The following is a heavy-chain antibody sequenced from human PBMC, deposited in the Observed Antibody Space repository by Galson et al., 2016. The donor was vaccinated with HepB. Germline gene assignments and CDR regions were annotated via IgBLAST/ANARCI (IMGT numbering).Heavy chain of an antibody. J-gene: IGHJ4*02. CDR3: ARNPGASTWG. CDR2: IYSGGNT. Sequence: SLRLSCAASGFTVGNNYMSWVRQAPGKGLEWVSLIYSGGNTLYADSVKGRFSISRDNSKNTLYPQMNSLSAEDTAVCYCARNPGASTWGWGQGTLVTVAS. D-gene: IGHD6-13*01. V-gene: IGHV3-66*01. CDR1: GFTVGNNY.